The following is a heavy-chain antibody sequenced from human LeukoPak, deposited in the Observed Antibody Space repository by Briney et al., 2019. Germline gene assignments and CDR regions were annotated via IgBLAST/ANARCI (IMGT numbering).Heavy chain of an antibody. Sequence: GGSLRLSCAASRFIFSNYAMHWVRQAPGKGLEWVAVISYDGTNKYYADSVKGRFTISRDKSKNTMYLQMNSLRAEDTAMYYCARAPMSYDSSGFGGAFDIWGQGTMVTVSS. CDR2: ISYDGTNK. J-gene: IGHJ3*02. CDR1: RFIFSNYA. D-gene: IGHD3-22*01. CDR3: ARAPMSYDSSGFGGAFDI. V-gene: IGHV3-30-3*01.